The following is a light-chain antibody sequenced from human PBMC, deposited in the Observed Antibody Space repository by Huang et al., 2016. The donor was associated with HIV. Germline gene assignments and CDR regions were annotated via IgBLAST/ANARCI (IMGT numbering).Light chain of an antibody. V-gene: IGKV1-17*03. CDR3: LQHYTYPWT. Sequence: DIQMTQSPSAMSASVGDRVTITCRASQDISNYLAWFQQKPGNGPKRLIYAASNLQTGVPARFSGSGSGAEFTRTISSLQPEDFASYYCLQHYTYPWTFGQGTKVEIK. J-gene: IGKJ1*01. CDR1: QDISNY. CDR2: AAS.